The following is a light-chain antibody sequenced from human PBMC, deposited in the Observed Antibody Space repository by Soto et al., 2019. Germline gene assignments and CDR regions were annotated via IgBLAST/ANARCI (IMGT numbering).Light chain of an antibody. V-gene: IGKV1-5*03. Sequence: IQLTQSPSSLSASVGDRDTNICRASQSISGWLAWYQQTPGIAPKLLIYEASTLQSGVPSRFSSSGSGKDFTLTISCLQSEDFATYYCQQYYSYPITFGQGTRLEIK. J-gene: IGKJ5*01. CDR3: QQYYSYPIT. CDR1: QSISGW. CDR2: EAS.